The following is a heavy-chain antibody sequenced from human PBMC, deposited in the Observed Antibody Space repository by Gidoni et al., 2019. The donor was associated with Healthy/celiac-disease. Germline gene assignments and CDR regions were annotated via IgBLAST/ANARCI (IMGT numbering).Heavy chain of an antibody. CDR2: ISSSSSYT. V-gene: IGHV3-11*06. CDR3: ARERYYDFWSGYQDYYYMDV. D-gene: IGHD3-3*01. CDR1: GFTFSDYY. Sequence: QVQLVESGGGLVKPGGSLRLSCAASGFTFSDYYMSWMRQAPGKGLEWVSYISSSSSYTNYADSVKGRFTISRDNAKNSLYLQMNSLRAEDTAVYYCARERYYDFWSGYQDYYYMDVWGKGTTVTVSS. J-gene: IGHJ6*03.